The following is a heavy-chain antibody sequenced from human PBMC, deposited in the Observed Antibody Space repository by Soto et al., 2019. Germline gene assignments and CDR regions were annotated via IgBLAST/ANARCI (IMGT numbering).Heavy chain of an antibody. CDR3: ARKPYYYESIGYLFDY. V-gene: IGHV1-18*04. D-gene: IGHD3-22*01. J-gene: IGHJ4*02. CDR2: ISAYNGNT. Sequence: ASVKVSCKASGYTFTSYGISWVRPAPGQGLEWMGWISAYNGNTNYAQKLQGRVTMTTDTSTSTAYMELRSLRSDDTAVYYCARKPYYYESIGYLFDYWGQGTLVTVSS. CDR1: GYTFTSYG.